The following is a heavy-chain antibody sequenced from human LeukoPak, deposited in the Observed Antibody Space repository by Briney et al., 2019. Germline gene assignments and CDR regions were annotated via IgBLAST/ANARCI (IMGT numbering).Heavy chain of an antibody. J-gene: IGHJ3*02. V-gene: IGHV3-48*01. CDR2: ISSSSSTI. CDR3: ARDDSGLYYDFWSGYTDAFDI. D-gene: IGHD3-3*01. Sequence: PGGSLRLSCAACGFTFSSYSMNWVRQAPGKGLEWVSYISSSSSTIYYADSVKDRFTISRDNAKNSLYLQMNSLRAEDTAMYYYARDDSGLYYDFWSGYTDAFDIWGQGTMVTVSS. CDR1: GFTFSSYS.